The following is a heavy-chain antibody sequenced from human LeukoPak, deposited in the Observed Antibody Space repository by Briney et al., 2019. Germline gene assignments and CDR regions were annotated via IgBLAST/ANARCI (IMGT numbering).Heavy chain of an antibody. CDR3: ARGLVTYDYVWGSHRYTFDY. CDR1: GGSFSGYY. Sequence: SETLSLTCAVYGGSFSGYYWSWIRQPPGKGLEWIGEINHSGGTNYNPSLKSRVTISVDTSKNQFSLKLSSVTAADTAVYYCARGLVTYDYVWGSHRYTFDYWGQGTLVTVSS. J-gene: IGHJ4*02. V-gene: IGHV4-34*01. CDR2: INHSGGT. D-gene: IGHD3-16*02.